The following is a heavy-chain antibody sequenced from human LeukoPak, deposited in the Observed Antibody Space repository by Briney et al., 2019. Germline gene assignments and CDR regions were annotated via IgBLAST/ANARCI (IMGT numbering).Heavy chain of an antibody. CDR3: ARGAPGSYCSGGSCPYFDY. Sequence: ASVKVSCKASGYTFTRYDINWVRQATGQGLEWMGWMNPNSGNTGYAQKFQRRVTMTRNTSITTAYMELSSLRSEDTAVFYCARGAPGSYCSGGSCPYFDYWGQGTLVTVSS. D-gene: IGHD2-15*01. CDR2: MNPNSGNT. CDR1: GYTFTRYD. V-gene: IGHV1-8*01. J-gene: IGHJ4*02.